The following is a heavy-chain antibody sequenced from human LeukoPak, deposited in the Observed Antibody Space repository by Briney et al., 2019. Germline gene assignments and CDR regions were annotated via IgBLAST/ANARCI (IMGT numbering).Heavy chain of an antibody. D-gene: IGHD3-22*01. V-gene: IGHV3-9*01. CDR2: IIWNSGSI. CDR1: GFTFDDYA. CDR3: AKGSRRYDSSGYSAGIYFDY. J-gene: IGHJ4*02. Sequence: GRSLRLSCAASGFTFDDYAMHWVRQAPGKGLEWVSGIIWNSGSIGYADSVKGRFTISRDNAKNSLYLQMNSLRAEDTALYYCAKGSRRYDSSGYSAGIYFDYWGQGTLVTVSS.